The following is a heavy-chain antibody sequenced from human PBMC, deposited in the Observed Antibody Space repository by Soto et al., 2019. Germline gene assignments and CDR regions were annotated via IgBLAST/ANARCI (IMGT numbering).Heavy chain of an antibody. Sequence: GSLRLSCAASGFTFNNFAVSWVRQAPGKGLEWVSSISGSGRSTFYADSVKGRFTISRDNAKNTVSLQMDSLRAEDTAVYYCAKDRNQYSSGSYFDYWGQGTLVTVSS. CDR3: AKDRNQYSSGSYFDY. CDR2: ISGSGRST. J-gene: IGHJ4*02. V-gene: IGHV3-23*01. CDR1: GFTFNNFA. D-gene: IGHD6-19*01.